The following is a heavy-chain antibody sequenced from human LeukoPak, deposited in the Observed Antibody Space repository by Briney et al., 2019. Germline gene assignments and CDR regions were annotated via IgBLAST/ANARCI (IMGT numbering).Heavy chain of an antibody. CDR3: AKDVGMIGYCSGGSCYAIAY. J-gene: IGHJ4*02. Sequence: PGGSLRLSCAASGFTFSSYGMHWVRQAPGKGLEWVAVVSYGGSNKFYADSVKGRFTISRDNSKNTLYLQMNSLRAEDTAVYYCAKDVGMIGYCSGGSCYAIAYWGQGTLVTVSS. CDR1: GFTFSSYG. D-gene: IGHD2-15*01. V-gene: IGHV3-30*18. CDR2: VSYGGSNK.